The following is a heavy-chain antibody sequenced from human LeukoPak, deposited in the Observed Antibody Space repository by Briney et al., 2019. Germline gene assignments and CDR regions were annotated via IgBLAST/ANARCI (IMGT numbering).Heavy chain of an antibody. CDR3: ARDRERPRAYYFDY. CDR2: ISYDGSNK. J-gene: IGHJ4*02. CDR1: GLSFSSYD. Sequence: GGSLRLSCAAAGLSFSSYDMYWVRQAPGKGLEWVAVISYDGSNKYYADSVKGRFTISRDNSKNTLYLQMNSLRAEDTAVYYCARDRERPRAYYFDYWGQGTLVTVSS. D-gene: IGHD1-1*01. V-gene: IGHV3-30*03.